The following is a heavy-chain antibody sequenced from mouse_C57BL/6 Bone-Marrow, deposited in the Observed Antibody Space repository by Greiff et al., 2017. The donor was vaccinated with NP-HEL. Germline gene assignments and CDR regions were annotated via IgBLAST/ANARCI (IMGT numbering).Heavy chain of an antibody. D-gene: IGHD1-1*01. Sequence: EVKVVESGGGLVKPGGSLKLSCAASGFTFSDYGMHWVRQAPEKGLEWVAYISSGSSTIYYADTVKGRFTISRDNAKNTLFLQMTSLRSEDTAMYDCARNTVVYFDYWGQGTTLTVSS. V-gene: IGHV5-17*01. CDR1: GFTFSDYG. CDR3: ARNTVVYFDY. J-gene: IGHJ2*01. CDR2: ISSGSSTI.